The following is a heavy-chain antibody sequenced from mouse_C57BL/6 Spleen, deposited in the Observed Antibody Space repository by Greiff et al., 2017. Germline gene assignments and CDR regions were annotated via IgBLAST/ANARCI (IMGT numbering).Heavy chain of an antibody. J-gene: IGHJ2*01. Sequence: QVQLKQPGAELVMPGASVKLSCKASGYTFTSYWMHWVKQRPGQGLEWIGEIDPSDSYTNYNQKFKGKSTLTVDKSSSTAYMQLSSLTSEDSAVYYCARYTAITTVEYYFDYWGQGTTLTVSS. CDR2: IDPSDSYT. V-gene: IGHV1-69*01. CDR1: GYTFTSYW. D-gene: IGHD1-1*01. CDR3: ARYTAITTVEYYFDY.